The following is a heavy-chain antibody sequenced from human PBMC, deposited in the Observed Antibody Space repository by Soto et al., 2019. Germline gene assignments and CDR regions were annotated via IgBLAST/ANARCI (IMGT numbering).Heavy chain of an antibody. CDR2: IYNGGST. CDR3: ARAPVGLDTISYFDY. Sequence: SETLSVTCTVSGASVSSVGFHWALLLRPPGKGLEWIGYIYNGGSTYYRPSLERRMNMSLDATRNNYSLRLTSVTAEHTAVYFCARAPVGLDTISYFDYWGQGKLVTVS. V-gene: IGHV4-30-4*01. J-gene: IGHJ4*02. CDR1: GASVSSVGFH. D-gene: IGHD3-3*01.